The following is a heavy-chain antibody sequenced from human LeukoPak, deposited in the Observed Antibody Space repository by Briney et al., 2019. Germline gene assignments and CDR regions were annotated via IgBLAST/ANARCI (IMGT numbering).Heavy chain of an antibody. CDR1: GSTSINFW. CDR3: ARRGFYFYGLDV. CDR2: TDPSDSYT. V-gene: IGHV5-10-1*01. Sequence: GESLNFSCKAFGSTSINFWGSWVRQLPGKGLEWMGRTDPSDSYTKYSPSFQEHVTITADKSISTAYLQWSSLKASETAMYYCARRGFYFYGLDVWGQGTTVTVSS. J-gene: IGHJ6*02.